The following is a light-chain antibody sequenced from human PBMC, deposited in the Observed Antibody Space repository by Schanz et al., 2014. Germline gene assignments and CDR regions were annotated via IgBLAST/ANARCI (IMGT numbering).Light chain of an antibody. J-gene: IGLJ2*01. V-gene: IGLV2-14*01. Sequence: QSALTQPASVSGSPGQSVTISCTGTSSDVGGYNYVSWYQQHPDKAPKLMIYDVSNRPSGVSDRFSGSKSGNTASLTISGLQAEDEADYYCSSYTSSTTSLVFGGGTKLTVL. CDR3: SSYTSSTTSLV. CDR2: DVS. CDR1: SSDVGGYNY.